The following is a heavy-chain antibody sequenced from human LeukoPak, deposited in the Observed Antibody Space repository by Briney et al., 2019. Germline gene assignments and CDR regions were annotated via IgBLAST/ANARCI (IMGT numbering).Heavy chain of an antibody. CDR3: ARYGGNPVGNWFDP. CDR2: IYYSGST. D-gene: IGHD4/OR15-4a*01. V-gene: IGHV4-59*11. CDR1: GGSISSHY. J-gene: IGHJ5*02. Sequence: SETLSLTCTVSGGSISSHYWSWIRQSPGKGLEWIGYIYYSGSTYYNPSLKSRVTISVDTSKNQFSLILSSVTAADTAVYCCARYGGNPVGNWFDPWGQGARVTVSS.